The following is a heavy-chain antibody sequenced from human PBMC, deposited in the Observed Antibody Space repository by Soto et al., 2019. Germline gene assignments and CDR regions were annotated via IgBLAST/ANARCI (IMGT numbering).Heavy chain of an antibody. Sequence: GGSLRLSCAASGFSFSSFAMHWVRQAPGKGLEWVAVIWFDGSDKYYADSVKGRFTISRDNSKNTLYLQMNSLRAEDTGVYYCVKTYYFDTSAYYRRADYWGQGTLVTVSS. D-gene: IGHD3-22*01. J-gene: IGHJ4*02. CDR3: VKTYYFDTSAYYRRADY. CDR1: GFSFSSFA. CDR2: IWFDGSDK. V-gene: IGHV3-33*06.